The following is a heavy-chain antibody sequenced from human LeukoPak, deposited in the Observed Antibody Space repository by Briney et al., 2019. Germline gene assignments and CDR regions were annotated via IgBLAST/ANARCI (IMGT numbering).Heavy chain of an antibody. CDR1: GGSISSSSYY. J-gene: IGHJ4*02. D-gene: IGHD4-11*01. CDR2: IYYSGST. V-gene: IGHV4-39*01. CDR3: VYNNYSHDY. Sequence: SETLSLTCTVSGGSISSSSYYWGWILQPPGKGLEWIGSIYYSGSTYYNPSLNSRVTISVDTSKNQFSLKLSSVTAADTAVYYCVYNNYSHDYWGQGTLVTVSS.